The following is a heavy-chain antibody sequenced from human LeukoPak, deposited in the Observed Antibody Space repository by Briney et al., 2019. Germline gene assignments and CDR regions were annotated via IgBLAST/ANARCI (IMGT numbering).Heavy chain of an antibody. J-gene: IGHJ4*02. V-gene: IGHV1-8*03. CDR3: AKDRWIQNYYFDY. D-gene: IGHD5-24*01. Sequence: ASVKVSCKASGYTFTCYDINWVRQATRQGLEWTGWMNPNSGNTGYAQKFQGRVTITRNTSISTAYMELSSLRSEDTAVYYCAKDRWIQNYYFDYWGQGTLVTVSS. CDR1: GYTFTCYD. CDR2: MNPNSGNT.